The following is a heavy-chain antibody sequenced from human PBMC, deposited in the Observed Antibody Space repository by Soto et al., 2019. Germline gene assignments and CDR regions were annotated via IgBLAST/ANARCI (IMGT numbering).Heavy chain of an antibody. CDR2: MHYTGST. CDR1: GDSINGKAYY. V-gene: IGHV4-39*01. D-gene: IGHD6-19*01. CDR3: VRYTDGQWVLFDY. J-gene: IGHJ4*02. Sequence: SETLPLTFNVSGDSINGKAYYWGWIRQPPGKGLEWIGSMHYTGSTYYNPSLKSRVTISVDTSENQFSLKLSSVTAADTAVYYWVRYTDGQWVLFDYWGQGAVVTVAS.